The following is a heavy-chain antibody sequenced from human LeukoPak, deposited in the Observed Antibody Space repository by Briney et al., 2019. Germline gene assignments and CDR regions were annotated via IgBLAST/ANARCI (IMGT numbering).Heavy chain of an antibody. CDR1: GFSVSTNY. Sequence: GGSLKLSCEASGFSVSTNYMSWVRQPPGKGLEWVSVIYSGGSTYYADSVKGRFTVSRDNSKNTVYLQMNSLRAEDTAVYYCARASVAGGEFDYWGQGTLVTVSS. CDR3: ARASVAGGEFDY. V-gene: IGHV3-53*01. CDR2: IYSGGST. D-gene: IGHD6-19*01. J-gene: IGHJ4*02.